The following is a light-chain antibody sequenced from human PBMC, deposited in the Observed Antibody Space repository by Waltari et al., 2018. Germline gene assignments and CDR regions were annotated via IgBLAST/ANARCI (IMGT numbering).Light chain of an antibody. Sequence: QSALTQPASVSGSPGQSITISCTGTSSDIGASNYVSWYQQHPGKAPQLMIYDVFHPPSWVSNRFSGSNSGNTASLTISGLQAEDEADYYCSSYSSSIYVFGTGAKVTVL. J-gene: IGLJ1*01. CDR2: DVF. V-gene: IGLV2-14*01. CDR1: SSDIGASNY. CDR3: SSYSSSIYV.